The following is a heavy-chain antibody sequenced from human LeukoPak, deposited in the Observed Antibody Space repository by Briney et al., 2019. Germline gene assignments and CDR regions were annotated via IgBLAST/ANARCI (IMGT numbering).Heavy chain of an antibody. CDR2: INHSGST. CDR3: ASGLGYCTNGVCFPPHYFDY. Sequence: SETLSLTCAVYGGSFSGYYWSWIRQPPGKGLEWIGEINHSGSTNYNPSLKSRVTISVDTSKNQFSLKLSSVTAADTAVYYCASGLGYCTNGVCFPPHYFDYWGQGTLVTVSS. D-gene: IGHD2-8*01. V-gene: IGHV4-34*01. CDR1: GGSFSGYY. J-gene: IGHJ4*02.